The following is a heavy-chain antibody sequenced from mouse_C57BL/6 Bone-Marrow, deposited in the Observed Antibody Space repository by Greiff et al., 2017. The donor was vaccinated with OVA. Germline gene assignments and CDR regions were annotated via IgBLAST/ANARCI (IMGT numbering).Heavy chain of an antibody. Sequence: EVHLVESGGGLVKPGGSLKLSCAASGFTFSDYGMHWVRQAPEKGLEWVAYISSGSSTIYYADTVKGRFTISRDNAKNTLFLQMTSLRSEDTAMYYCARNYGSRFDDWGQGTTLTVSS. CDR3: ARNYGSRFDD. J-gene: IGHJ2*01. CDR2: ISSGSSTI. CDR1: GFTFSDYG. V-gene: IGHV5-17*01. D-gene: IGHD1-1*01.